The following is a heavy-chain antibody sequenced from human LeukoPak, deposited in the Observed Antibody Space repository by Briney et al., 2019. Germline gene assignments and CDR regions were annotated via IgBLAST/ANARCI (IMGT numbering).Heavy chain of an antibody. D-gene: IGHD5-12*01. Sequence: PSETLSLTCAVYGGSFSGYYWSWIRQPPGKGLEWIGEINHSGSTNYNPSLKSRVTISVDTSKNQFSLKLSSVTAADTAVYYCARGGYSGYDYAFDYWGQGTLVTVSS. CDR1: GGSFSGYY. J-gene: IGHJ4*02. CDR2: INHSGST. V-gene: IGHV4-34*01. CDR3: ARGGYSGYDYAFDY.